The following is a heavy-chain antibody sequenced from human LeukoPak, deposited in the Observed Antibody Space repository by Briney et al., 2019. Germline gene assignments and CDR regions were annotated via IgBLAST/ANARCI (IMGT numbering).Heavy chain of an antibody. V-gene: IGHV1-18*01. CDR1: GYTFTSYG. Sequence: ASVKVSCKASGYTFTSYGISWVRQAPGQGLEWMGWISAYNGNTNYAQKLQGRVTMTTDTSTSTAYMELRSLRSEDTAVYYCATINYYDSSDYWGQGTLVTVSS. J-gene: IGHJ4*02. CDR3: ATINYYDSSDY. CDR2: ISAYNGNT. D-gene: IGHD3-22*01.